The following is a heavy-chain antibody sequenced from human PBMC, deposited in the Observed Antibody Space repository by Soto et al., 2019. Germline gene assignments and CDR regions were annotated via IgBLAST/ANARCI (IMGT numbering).Heavy chain of an antibody. CDR2: IIPIFGTA. Sequence: SLKVSCKASGGTFSSYAISWVRQAPGQGLEWMGGIIPIFGTANYAQKFQGRVTITADESTSTASMELSSLRSEDTAVYYCARDRSDYYDSSGYYSGFDYWGQGTLVTVSS. D-gene: IGHD3-22*01. CDR1: GGTFSSYA. CDR3: ARDRSDYYDSSGYYSGFDY. J-gene: IGHJ4*02. V-gene: IGHV1-69*13.